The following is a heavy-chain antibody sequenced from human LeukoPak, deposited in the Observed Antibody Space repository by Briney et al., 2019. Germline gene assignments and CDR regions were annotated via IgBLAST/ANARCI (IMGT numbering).Heavy chain of an antibody. CDR2: ISGSGANT. CDR1: KFTFSTSV. CDR3: AKESQTYYDIMTGYPNYYFEY. D-gene: IGHD3-9*01. Sequence: GGSLRLSCAASKFTFSTSVMSWVRQAPGKGLEWVSAISGSGANTYYVDSVKDRFTISRDNSKNTLYLEMSSLRSDDTAVYYCAKESQTYYDIMTGYPNYYFEYWGQGTLVTVSS. J-gene: IGHJ4*02. V-gene: IGHV3-23*01.